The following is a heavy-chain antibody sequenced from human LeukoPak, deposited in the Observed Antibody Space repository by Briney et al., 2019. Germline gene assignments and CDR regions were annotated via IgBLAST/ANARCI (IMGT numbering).Heavy chain of an antibody. CDR3: ARQETKAGGYFDY. CDR1: GGSISGYY. Sequence: SETLSLTCTVSGGSISGYYWSWIRQPPGKGLEWIGYIYYSGSTNYNPSLKSRVTISVDTSKNQFSLKLSSVTAADTAVYYCARQETKAGGYFDYWGQGTLVTVSS. D-gene: IGHD2-8*02. V-gene: IGHV4-59*08. J-gene: IGHJ4*02. CDR2: IYYSGST.